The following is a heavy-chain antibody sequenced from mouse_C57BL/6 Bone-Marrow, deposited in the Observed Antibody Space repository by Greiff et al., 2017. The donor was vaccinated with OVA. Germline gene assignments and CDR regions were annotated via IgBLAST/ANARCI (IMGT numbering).Heavy chain of an antibody. J-gene: IGHJ4*01. Sequence: VQLKESGPGLVAPSQSLSITCTVSGFSLTSYGVHWVRQPPGKGLEWLVVIWSDGSTTYNSALKSRLSISKDNSKSQVFLKMNSLQTDDTAMYYCARASNYYGRAMDYWGQGTSVTVSS. V-gene: IGHV2-6*03. CDR2: IWSDGST. CDR3: ARASNYYGRAMDY. D-gene: IGHD1-1*01. CDR1: GFSLTSYG.